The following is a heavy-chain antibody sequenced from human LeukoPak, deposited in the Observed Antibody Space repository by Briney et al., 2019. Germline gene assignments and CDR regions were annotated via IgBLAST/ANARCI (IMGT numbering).Heavy chain of an antibody. J-gene: IGHJ5*02. Sequence: ASVKVSSKASGYTFTDYHVHWVRQAPGQGLEWMGWINPNSGGTNFVQKFQGRVTMTRDTSISTAYMDLSRLRSDYTAVYYCARGVTVDGISWFDPWGQGTLVTVSS. CDR1: GYTFTDYH. D-gene: IGHD4-23*01. CDR3: ARGVTVDGISWFDP. V-gene: IGHV1-2*02. CDR2: INPNSGGT.